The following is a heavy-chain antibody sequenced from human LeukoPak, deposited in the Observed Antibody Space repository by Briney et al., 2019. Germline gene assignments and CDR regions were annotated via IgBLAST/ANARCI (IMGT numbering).Heavy chain of an antibody. CDR2: ISWNSGSI. CDR3: ARDQKVGGDFDY. CDR1: GFAFDDYA. J-gene: IGHJ4*02. D-gene: IGHD1-26*01. Sequence: PGRSLRLSCAASGFAFDDYAMHWVRQAPGKGLEWVSGISWNSGSIGYADSVKGRFTISRDNAKNSLYLQMNSLRAEDTALYYCARDQKVGGDFDYWGQGTLVTVSS. V-gene: IGHV3-9*01.